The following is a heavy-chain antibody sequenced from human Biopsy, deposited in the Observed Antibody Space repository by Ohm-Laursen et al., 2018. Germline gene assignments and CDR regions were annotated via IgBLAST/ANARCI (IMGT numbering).Heavy chain of an antibody. D-gene: IGHD2/OR15-2a*01. J-gene: IGHJ3*01. CDR1: GVTFDTYA. CDR2: RIPYFNTI. Sequence: SVKVSCKASGVTFDTYAFGWVRQSPGQGLEWMGGRIPYFNTIYYARNFQDRAVITADRSARTTDLQLSGLRPDDTAVYYCVGGQRGPPIGVTVPGDAFDLWGPGTMVTVSP. V-gene: IGHV1-69*13. CDR3: VGGQRGPPIGVTVPGDAFDL.